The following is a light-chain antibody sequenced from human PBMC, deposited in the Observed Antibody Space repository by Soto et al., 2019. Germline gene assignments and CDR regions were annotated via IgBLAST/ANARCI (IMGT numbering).Light chain of an antibody. J-gene: IGKJ3*01. CDR3: QKYKRAPYT. CDR2: GAS. CDR1: QDISTS. Sequence: DIQMTQSPSSLSASVGDRVTITCRASQDISTSLAWYQQKPGKVPNLLIYGASTLQSGVPSRSSGSGSGTDLSLTITSLQPEDVETYFFQKYKRAPYTFCPGTKVDVK. V-gene: IGKV1-27*01.